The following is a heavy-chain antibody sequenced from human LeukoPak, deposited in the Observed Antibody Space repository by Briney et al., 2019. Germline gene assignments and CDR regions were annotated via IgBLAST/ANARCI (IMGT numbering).Heavy chain of an antibody. CDR2: IYYSGST. CDR1: GGSISSSSYY. D-gene: IGHD3-22*01. V-gene: IGHV4-39*01. CDR3: ARHRINYYDSSGILYYFDY. Sequence: SETLSLTCTVSGGSISSSSYYWGWIRQPPGKGLEWIGSIYYSGSTYYNLSLKSRVTISVDTSKNQFSLKLSSVTAADTAVYYCARHRINYYDSSGILYYFDYWGQGTLVTVSS. J-gene: IGHJ4*02.